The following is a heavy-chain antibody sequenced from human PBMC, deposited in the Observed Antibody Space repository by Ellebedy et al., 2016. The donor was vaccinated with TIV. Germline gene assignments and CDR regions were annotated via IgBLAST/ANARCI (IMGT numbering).Heavy chain of an antibody. CDR2: ISGSRTYL. D-gene: IGHD4-17*01. CDR3: ARKVPAPTTVPPNWYFDL. CDR1: GFTFSSYT. Sequence: PGGSLRLSCAASGFTFSSYTMNWVRQAPGKGLEWVSSISGSRTYLYYADSVKGRFAISSDNAKNSLYLQMNSLRAEDTAVYYCARKVPAPTTVPPNWYFDLWGRGTLVTVSS. J-gene: IGHJ2*01. V-gene: IGHV3-21*01.